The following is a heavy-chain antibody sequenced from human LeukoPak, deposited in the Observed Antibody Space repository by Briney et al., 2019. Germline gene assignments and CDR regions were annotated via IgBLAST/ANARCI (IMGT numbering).Heavy chain of an antibody. CDR2: ISSNGGSS. D-gene: IGHD1-7*01. CDR1: GFTFSSYA. V-gene: IGHV3-23*01. CDR3: AKSANWNYYFDC. J-gene: IGHJ4*02. Sequence: GSLRLSCAVSGFTFSSYAMSWVRQAPGKGLEWVSRISSNGGSSYNVDSVKGRFTISRDNSKNTLYLQMNSLRAEDTAVYYCAKSANWNYYFDCWGQGTLVTVSS.